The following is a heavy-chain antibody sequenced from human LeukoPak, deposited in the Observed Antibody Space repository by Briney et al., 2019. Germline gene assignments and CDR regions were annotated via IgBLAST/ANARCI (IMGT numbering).Heavy chain of an antibody. CDR1: GFTFSSYW. D-gene: IGHD2-2*01. V-gene: IGHV3-7*01. Sequence: GGSLRLSCAASGFTFSSYWMSWVRQAPGKGLEWGANIKQDGSEKYYVDSVKGRFTISRDNAKNTLYLQMNSLRAEDTAVYYCARDDCSSISCYHNWFDPWGQGTLVTVSS. CDR2: IKQDGSEK. J-gene: IGHJ5*02. CDR3: ARDDCSSISCYHNWFDP.